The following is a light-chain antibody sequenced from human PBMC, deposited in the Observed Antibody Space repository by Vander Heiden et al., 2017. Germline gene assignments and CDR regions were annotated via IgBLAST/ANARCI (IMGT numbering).Light chain of an antibody. CDR1: QSISSY. CDR3: QQSDSTPLT. CDR2: AAS. Sequence: SPSSLSASVGDRVSITSRGSQSISSYLNWYQQKPGKAPKLLIYAASSLESGVPSRFSGSGSGTDFTLTISSLQPEDFATYYCQQSDSTPLTFGRGTKVEIK. J-gene: IGKJ4*01. V-gene: IGKV1-39*01.